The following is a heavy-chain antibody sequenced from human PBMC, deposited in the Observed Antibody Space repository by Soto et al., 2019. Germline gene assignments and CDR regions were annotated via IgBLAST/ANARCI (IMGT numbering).Heavy chain of an antibody. Sequence: GGSLRLSCAASGFTLSSYAMSWVRQAPGKGLEWVSAISGSGGSTYYADSVKGRFTISRDNSKNTLYLQMNSLRAEDTAVYYCAKDLYYGSGSYWPRWGRGTLVTVSS. CDR1: GFTLSSYA. D-gene: IGHD3-10*01. J-gene: IGHJ2*01. CDR3: AKDLYYGSGSYWPR. CDR2: ISGSGGST. V-gene: IGHV3-23*01.